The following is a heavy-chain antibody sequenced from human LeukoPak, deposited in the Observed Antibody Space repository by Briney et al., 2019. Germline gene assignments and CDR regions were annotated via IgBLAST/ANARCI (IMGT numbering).Heavy chain of an antibody. V-gene: IGHV4-61*05. CDR2: IYYSGST. Sequence: SETLSLTCSVSGDSITSSSYYWSWIRQPPGKGLEWIGYIYYSGSTNYNPSLKSRVTISVDTSKNQFSLKLSSVTAADTAVYYCARLDGYSYGPDYWGQGTLVTVSS. D-gene: IGHD5-18*01. J-gene: IGHJ4*02. CDR3: ARLDGYSYGPDY. CDR1: GDSITSSSYY.